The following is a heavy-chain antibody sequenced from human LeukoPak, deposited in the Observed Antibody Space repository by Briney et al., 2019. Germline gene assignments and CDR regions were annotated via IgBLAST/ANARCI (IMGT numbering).Heavy chain of an antibody. CDR3: ARPGIVGATSAFDI. V-gene: IGHV5-51*01. J-gene: IGHJ3*02. D-gene: IGHD1-26*01. Sequence: KGGESLKISCKGSGYSFTTYWIGWVSQMPGKGLEWMGIIYPGDSDTRYSPSFQGQVTISADKSISTAYLQWSSLKASDTAIYYCARPGIVGATSAFDIWGQGTMVTVSS. CDR2: IYPGDSDT. CDR1: GYSFTTYW.